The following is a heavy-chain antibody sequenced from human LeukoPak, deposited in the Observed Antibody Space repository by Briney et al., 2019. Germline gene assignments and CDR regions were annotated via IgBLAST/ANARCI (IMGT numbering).Heavy chain of an antibody. Sequence: SETLSLTCTVSGGSISSYYWSWIRQPAGKGLEWIGRIYTSGSTNYNPSLKNRVTMSVDTSKNQFSLKLSSVTAADTAVYYCARDSPYGYYYYGMDVWGQGTTVTVSS. CDR3: ARDSPYGYYYYGMDV. V-gene: IGHV4-4*07. J-gene: IGHJ6*02. CDR2: IYTSGST. D-gene: IGHD3-10*01. CDR1: GGSISSYY.